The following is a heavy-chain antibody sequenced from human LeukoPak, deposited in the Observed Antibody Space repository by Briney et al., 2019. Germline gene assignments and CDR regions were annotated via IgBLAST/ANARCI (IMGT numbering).Heavy chain of an antibody. CDR2: INSSGSTI. V-gene: IGHV3-48*03. CDR3: ARDYCSSTSCYALGY. Sequence: PGGSLRLSCAASGFTFSSYEMNWVRQAPGKGLEWVSYINSSGSTIYYADSVKGRFTISRDNSKNTLYLQMNSLRADDTAVYYCARDYCSSTSCYALGYWGQGTLVTVSS. D-gene: IGHD2-2*01. J-gene: IGHJ4*02. CDR1: GFTFSSYE.